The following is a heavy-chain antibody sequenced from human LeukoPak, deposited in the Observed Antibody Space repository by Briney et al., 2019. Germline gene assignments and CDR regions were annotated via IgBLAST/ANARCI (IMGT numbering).Heavy chain of an antibody. CDR1: GGSISSYY. CDR3: ARENIVGATGFDY. V-gene: IGHV4-59*12. CDR2: IYHIGST. J-gene: IGHJ4*02. D-gene: IGHD1-26*01. Sequence: PSETLSLTCTVSGGSISSYYWSWIRQPPGKGLEWIGYIYHIGSTNYRPSLKSRVTISVDTSKNQFSLKLSSVTAADTAVYYCARENIVGATGFDYWGQGTLVTVSS.